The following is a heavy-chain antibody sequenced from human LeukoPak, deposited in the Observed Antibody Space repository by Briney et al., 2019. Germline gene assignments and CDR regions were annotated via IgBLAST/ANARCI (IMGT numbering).Heavy chain of an antibody. Sequence: PGGSLRLSCAASGFTFSSYWMSWVRQAPGKGLEWVANIKQDGSEKYYVDSVKGRFTISRDNAKNSLYLQMNSLRAEDTAVYYCARDEGIAAAGAPFHYWGQGTLVTVSS. CDR3: ARDEGIAAAGAPFHY. D-gene: IGHD6-13*01. V-gene: IGHV3-7*01. CDR1: GFTFSSYW. CDR2: IKQDGSEK. J-gene: IGHJ4*02.